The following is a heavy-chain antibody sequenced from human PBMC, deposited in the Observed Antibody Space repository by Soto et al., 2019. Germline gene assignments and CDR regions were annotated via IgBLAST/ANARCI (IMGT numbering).Heavy chain of an antibody. D-gene: IGHD4-17*01. CDR2: ISSSSSYI. CDR3: ARVGYGDYNYYYGMDV. V-gene: IGHV3-21*01. J-gene: IGHJ6*02. Sequence: PGGSLRLSCAASGFTFSSYSMNWVRQAPGKGLEWVSSISSSSSYIYYADSVKGRFTISRDNAKNSLYPQMNSLRAEDTAVYYCARVGYGDYNYYYGMDVWGQGTTFTVSS. CDR1: GFTFSSYS.